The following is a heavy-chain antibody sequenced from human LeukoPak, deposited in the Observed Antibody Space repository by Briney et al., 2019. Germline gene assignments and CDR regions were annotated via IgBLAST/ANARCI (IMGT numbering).Heavy chain of an antibody. CDR3: VSPRGFSYGYFDY. V-gene: IGHV4-39*01. Sequence: SETLSLTCTLSGGSISSSCAYWGWIRQPPGKGLEWIGSIYYSKNTYYNPSLKSRVTISADTSKNQFSLTLGSVSATDTAVYYCVSPRGFSYGYFDYWGQGTLVTVSS. CDR2: IYYSKNT. D-gene: IGHD5-18*01. J-gene: IGHJ4*02. CDR1: GGSISSSCAY.